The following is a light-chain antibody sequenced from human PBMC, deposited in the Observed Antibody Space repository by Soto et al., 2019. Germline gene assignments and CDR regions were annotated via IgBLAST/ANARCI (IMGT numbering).Light chain of an antibody. CDR1: NSNIGARYD. CDR2: ANT. Sequence: QSVLTQPPSVSGAPGQRVTISCTGSNSNIGARYDVHWYQQVPGTAPKLLIYANTNRPSGIPDRFSGSKSGTSASLAITGLQAEDEADYYCQSYDNLLSDYVFGTGTKLTVL. J-gene: IGLJ1*01. CDR3: QSYDNLLSDYV. V-gene: IGLV1-40*01.